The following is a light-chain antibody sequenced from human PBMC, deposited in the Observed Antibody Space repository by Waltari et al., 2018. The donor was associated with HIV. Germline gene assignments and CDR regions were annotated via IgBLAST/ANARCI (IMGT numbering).Light chain of an antibody. Sequence: EIVMTQSPATLSVSPGEIATLSCSASQRVSSHLAWYQQKPGQAPRLLISDASTRATGTPARIRVSGYETDFTLTVSILQSEDFAIYYCQQYHDWYTFGQATKL. CDR2: DAS. V-gene: IGKV3D-15*01. J-gene: IGKJ2*01. CDR1: QRVSSH. CDR3: QQYHDWYT.